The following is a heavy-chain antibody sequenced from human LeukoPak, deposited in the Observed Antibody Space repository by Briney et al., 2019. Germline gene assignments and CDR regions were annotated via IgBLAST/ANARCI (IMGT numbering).Heavy chain of an antibody. V-gene: IGHV4-4*07. CDR1: GGSISSYY. CDR2: IYTSGST. D-gene: IGHD2-2*01. Sequence: SETLSLTCTVSGGSISSYYWSWIRQPAGKGLEWIGRIYTSGSTNYNPSLKSRVTMSVDTSKNQFSLKLSSVTAADTAVYYCARAVSHCSSTSCYLYYGMDVWGQGTTVTVSS. CDR3: ARAVSHCSSTSCYLYYGMDV. J-gene: IGHJ6*02.